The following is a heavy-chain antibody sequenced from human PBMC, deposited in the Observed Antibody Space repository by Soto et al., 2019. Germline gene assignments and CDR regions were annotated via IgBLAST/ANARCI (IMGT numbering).Heavy chain of an antibody. D-gene: IGHD5-12*01. V-gene: IGHV2-70*13. CDR3: ARIHGPSGNDDHDY. CDR2: IDWADEK. Sequence: SGPTLVNPTQTLTLTCTFSGFSLTPRGMCVSWIRQPPGKALEWLALIDWADEKDYSTSLKTRLTISKDTSKNQVVLTMTNVDPVDTATYYCARIHGPSGNDDHDYWGQGTLVTVSS. CDR1: GFSLTPRGMC. J-gene: IGHJ4*02.